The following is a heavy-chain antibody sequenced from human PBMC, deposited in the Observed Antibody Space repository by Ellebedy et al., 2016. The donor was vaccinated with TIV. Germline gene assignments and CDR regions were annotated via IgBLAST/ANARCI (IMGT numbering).Heavy chain of an antibody. J-gene: IGHJ4*02. V-gene: IGHV4-4*07. Sequence: MPSETLSLTCTVSGGSISSYYWSWIRQPAGKGLEWIGRIYTSGSTNYNPSLKSRVTMSVDTSKNQFSLKLSSVTAADTAVYYCARVGMVVTALRAWYYFDYWGQGTLVTVSS. D-gene: IGHD2-21*02. CDR3: ARVGMVVTALRAWYYFDY. CDR2: IYTSGST. CDR1: GGSISSYY.